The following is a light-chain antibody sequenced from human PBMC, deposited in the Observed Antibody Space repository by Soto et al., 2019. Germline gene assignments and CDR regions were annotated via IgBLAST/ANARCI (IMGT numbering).Light chain of an antibody. CDR3: QQLKSCPLT. CDR1: QDISSY. V-gene: IGKV1-9*01. J-gene: IGKJ3*01. Sequence: IQLTQSPSSLSASVGDRVTITCRASQDISSYLAWYQQNPGKAPKLLIYAASTLQSGVPSRFSGSGSRTDFTLTISSLQPEDFGNYYCQQLKSCPLTFGPGTKVDIK. CDR2: AAS.